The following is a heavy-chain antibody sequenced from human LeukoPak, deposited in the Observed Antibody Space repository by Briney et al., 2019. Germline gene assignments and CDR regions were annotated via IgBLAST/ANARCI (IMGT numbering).Heavy chain of an antibody. CDR1: GHSFTSYY. D-gene: IGHD3-3*01. CDR2: SNPRGGGA. V-gene: IGHV1-46*01. J-gene: IGHJ4*02. CDR3: ARVNDFWSGYFDS. Sequence: GASVKASCKASGHSFTSYYVHWVRQAAGQGLEWMVMSNPRGGGANYAQTFQGRGTMTRDTASNTIYMELSSLRSEDTAVYYCARVNDFWSGYFDSWGQGTLVTVSS.